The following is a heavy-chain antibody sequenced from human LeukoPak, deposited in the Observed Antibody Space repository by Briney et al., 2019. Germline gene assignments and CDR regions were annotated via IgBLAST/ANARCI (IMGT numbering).Heavy chain of an antibody. Sequence: LSGGSLRLSCAASGFTFSSYAMSWVRQAPGKGLEWVSAISGSGGSTYYADSVKGRFTISRDNSKNTLYLQMNSLRAEDTAGYYCAKGISFVATITRYYFDYWGQGTLVTVSS. CDR1: GFTFSSYA. D-gene: IGHD5-12*01. V-gene: IGHV3-23*01. J-gene: IGHJ4*02. CDR3: AKGISFVATITRYYFDY. CDR2: ISGSGGST.